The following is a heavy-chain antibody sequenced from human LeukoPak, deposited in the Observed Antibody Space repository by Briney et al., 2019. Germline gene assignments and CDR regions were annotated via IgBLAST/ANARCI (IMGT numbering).Heavy chain of an antibody. CDR2: INAGNGNT. CDR3: ARDRAEDYGDNYFDY. J-gene: IGHJ4*02. CDR1: GYTFTSYA. D-gene: IGHD4-17*01. Sequence: ASVKVSCKASGYTFTSYAMHWVRQAPGQRLEWMGWINAGNGNTKYSQEFQGRVTITRDTSASTAYTELSSLRSEDMAVYYCARDRAEDYGDNYFDYWGQGTLVTVSS. V-gene: IGHV1-3*03.